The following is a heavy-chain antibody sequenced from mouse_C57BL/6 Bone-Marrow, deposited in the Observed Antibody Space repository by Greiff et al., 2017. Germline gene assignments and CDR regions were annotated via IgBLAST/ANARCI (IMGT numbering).Heavy chain of an antibody. J-gene: IGHJ4*01. CDR1: GYSFTDYN. D-gene: IGHD1-1*01. Sequence: EVQLQQSGPELVKPGPSVKISCKASGYSFTDYNMNWVKQSNGKSLEWIGVINPNYGTTSYNQKFKGKATLTVDQSSSTAYMQLNRLTSEDSAVYYCARSYGSSLHYYAMDYWGQGTSVTVSS. CDR3: ARSYGSSLHYYAMDY. V-gene: IGHV1-39*01. CDR2: INPNYGTT.